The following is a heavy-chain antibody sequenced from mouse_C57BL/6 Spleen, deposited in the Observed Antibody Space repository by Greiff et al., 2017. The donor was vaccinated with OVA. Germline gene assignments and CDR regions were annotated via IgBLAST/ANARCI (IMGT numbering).Heavy chain of an antibody. J-gene: IGHJ2*01. CDR3: ARQGEGDYFDY. Sequence: EVKLVESGGDLVKPGGSLKLSCAASGFTFSSYGMSWVRQTPDKRLEWVATISSGGSYTYYPASVKGRFTISRDNAKNTLYLQMSSLKSEDTAMYYCARQGEGDYFDYWGQGTTLTVSS. V-gene: IGHV5-6*01. CDR2: ISSGGSYT. CDR1: GFTFSSYG.